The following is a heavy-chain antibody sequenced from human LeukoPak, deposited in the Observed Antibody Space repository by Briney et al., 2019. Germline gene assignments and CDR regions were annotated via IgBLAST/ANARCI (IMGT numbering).Heavy chain of an antibody. CDR2: IIPILGIA. CDR1: GGTFSSYT. CDR3: ARAHYYDSRYNWFDP. D-gene: IGHD3-22*01. V-gene: IGHV1-69*02. Sequence: SVKVSCKASGGTFSSYTISWVRQAPGQGLGWMGRIIPILGIANYAQKFQGRVTITADKSTSTAYMELSSLRSEDTAVYYCARAHYYDSRYNWFDPWGQGTLVTVSS. J-gene: IGHJ5*02.